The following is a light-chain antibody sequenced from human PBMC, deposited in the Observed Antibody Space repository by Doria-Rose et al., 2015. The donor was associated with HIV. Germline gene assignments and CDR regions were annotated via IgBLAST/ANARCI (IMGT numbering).Light chain of an antibody. J-gene: IGKJ3*01. Sequence: TQSPESLGMSLGERATLNCKSNQSLLYTSKNYLAWYQQKPVQPPKLLIYLASTRQSGVPARFSGSGSGTDFTLTISSLEAEDVAVYYCQQYYDTPSFGPGTTVDIK. CDR1: QSLLYTSKNY. CDR2: LAS. CDR3: QQYYDTPS. V-gene: IGKV4-1*01.